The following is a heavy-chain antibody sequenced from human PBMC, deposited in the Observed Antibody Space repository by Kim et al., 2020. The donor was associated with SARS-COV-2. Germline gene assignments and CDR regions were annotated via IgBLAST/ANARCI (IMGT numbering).Heavy chain of an antibody. V-gene: IGHV3-53*01. Sequence: GGSLRLSCAASGFTVSSNYMSWVRQAPGKGLEWVSVIYSGGSTYYADSVKGRFTIPRDNSKNTLYLQMNSLRAEDTAVYYCALWFGELLNGYYYYGMDVWGQGTTVTVSS. CDR2: IYSGGST. CDR1: GFTVSSNY. CDR3: ALWFGELLNGYYYYGMDV. J-gene: IGHJ6*02. D-gene: IGHD3-10*01.